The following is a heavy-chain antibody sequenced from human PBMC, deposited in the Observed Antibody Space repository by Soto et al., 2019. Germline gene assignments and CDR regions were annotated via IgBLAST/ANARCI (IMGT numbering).Heavy chain of an antibody. J-gene: IGHJ4*02. CDR2: INAGNGNT. CDR1: GYTFTSYA. CDR3: ARGCSGGSSYAGSDH. V-gene: IGHV1-3*01. D-gene: IGHD2-15*01. Sequence: GASVKVSCKASGYTFTSYAMHWVRQAPLQRLEWMGWINAGNGNTKYSQKFQGRVTITRDTSASTAYMELSSLRSEDTAVYYCARGCSGGSSYAGSDHWIQGTLVT.